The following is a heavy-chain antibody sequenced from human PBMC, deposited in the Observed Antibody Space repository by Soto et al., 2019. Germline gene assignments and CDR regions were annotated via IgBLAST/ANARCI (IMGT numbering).Heavy chain of an antibody. J-gene: IGHJ4*02. CDR2: TYYRSKWYY. CDR3: ARGEQYSGRIFDY. V-gene: IGHV6-1*01. D-gene: IGHD1-26*01. CDR1: GDSVSSNSAG. Sequence: PSQTLSLTCAITGDSVSSNSAGWSWVRQSPSRGLEWLGRTYYRSKWYYEYAVSVRGRITINPDTSKNQYSLQLNSVTREDTAVYFCARGEQYSGRIFDYWGQGPLSPSPQ.